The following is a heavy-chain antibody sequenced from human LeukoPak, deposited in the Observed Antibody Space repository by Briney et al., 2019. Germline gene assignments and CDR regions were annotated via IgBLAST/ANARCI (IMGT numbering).Heavy chain of an antibody. Sequence: SETLSLTCTVSGGSISSSYYYWGWIRQPPGKGLEWIGSIYYSGSTHYNPSLKSRVTISVDTSKNQFSLKLRSVTAADTAVYYCAREGLGGSYGLDNWFDPWGQGTLVTVSS. CDR2: IYYSGST. V-gene: IGHV4-39*02. CDR1: GGSISSSYYY. CDR3: AREGLGGSYGLDNWFDP. D-gene: IGHD1-26*01. J-gene: IGHJ5*02.